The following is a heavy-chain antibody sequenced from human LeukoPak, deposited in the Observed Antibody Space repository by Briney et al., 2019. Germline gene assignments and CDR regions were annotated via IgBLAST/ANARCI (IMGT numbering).Heavy chain of an antibody. V-gene: IGHV3-48*02. CDR1: GFTFSSYS. J-gene: IGHJ4*02. Sequence: PGGSLSLSCGACGFTFSSYSMDWVRQAQGKGLEWVSHITASGTAMFYADSVKGRFTISRDNAKNSLYLQMNSLRDEDTAVYYCASSGSYRFDYWGQGTLVTVSS. CDR3: ASSGSYRFDY. D-gene: IGHD1-26*01. CDR2: ITASGTAM.